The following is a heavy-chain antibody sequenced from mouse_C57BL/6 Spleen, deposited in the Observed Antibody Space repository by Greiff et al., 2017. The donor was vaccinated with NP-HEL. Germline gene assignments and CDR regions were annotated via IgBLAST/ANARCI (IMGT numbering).Heavy chain of an antibody. D-gene: IGHD2-1*01. J-gene: IGHJ3*01. Sequence: VQLQQSGAELMKPGASVKLSCKATGYTFTGYWIAWVKQRPGHGLEWIGEILPGSGSTNYNEKFKGKATFTVATSSNTAYMQLSSLTTEDSAIDYCARSRDYYGYYEVAWFAYWGQGTLVTVAT. CDR3: ARSRDYYGYYEVAWFAY. CDR2: ILPGSGST. V-gene: IGHV1-9*01. CDR1: GYTFTGYW.